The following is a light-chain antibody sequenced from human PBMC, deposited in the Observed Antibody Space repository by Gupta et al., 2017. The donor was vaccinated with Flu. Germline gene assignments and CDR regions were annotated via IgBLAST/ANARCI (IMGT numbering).Light chain of an antibody. CDR2: DDS. Sequence: QSALTQPASVSGSPGQSITIYCTGTSSDVGSYNLVSWYQQHPGKAPKLMMYDDSKRPSGVSNRFSGSKSGNKASLITTGLQAEDEADDYCCSYAGSSTFDVFGGGTKLTVL. CDR3: CSYAGSSTFDV. CDR1: SSDVGSYNL. J-gene: IGLJ2*01. V-gene: IGLV2-23*02.